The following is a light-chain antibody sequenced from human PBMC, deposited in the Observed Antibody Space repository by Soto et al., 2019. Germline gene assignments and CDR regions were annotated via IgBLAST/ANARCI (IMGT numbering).Light chain of an antibody. J-gene: IGKJ4*01. CDR2: GAS. CDR1: QGIGDT. CDR3: QQGFT. V-gene: IGKV3-15*01. Sequence: EVVMTQSPATLSVSPGEGVTLSCRASQGIGDTLAWYQHKPGQTPRLLIYGASTRATGIPARFSGSGSGTEFSLTISSLQSEDFAVYYCQQGFTFGGGTKVDI.